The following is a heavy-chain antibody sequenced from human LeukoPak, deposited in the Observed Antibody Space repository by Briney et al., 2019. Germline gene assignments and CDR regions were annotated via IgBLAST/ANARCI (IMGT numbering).Heavy chain of an antibody. CDR2: INHSGST. Sequence: PSETLSLTCTVSGGSISGSSYYWGWIRQPPGKGLEWIGEINHSGSTNYNPSLKSRVTISVDTSKNQFSLKLSSVTAADTAVYYCARGPYSSGWYVYWGQGTLVTVSS. D-gene: IGHD6-19*01. V-gene: IGHV4-39*07. CDR3: ARGPYSSGWYVY. J-gene: IGHJ4*02. CDR1: GGSISGSSYY.